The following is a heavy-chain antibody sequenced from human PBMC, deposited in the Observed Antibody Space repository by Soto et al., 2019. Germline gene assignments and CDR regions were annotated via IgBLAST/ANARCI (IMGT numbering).Heavy chain of an antibody. Sequence: QVQLQESGAGLVKPSETLSLTCIVSGGSVSSGSYYWSWIRQPPGKGLEWIGYIYYSGSTIYNPSLQSRLTTSVDTSKNQFPLTLSSVTAADTAVYYCASTMLRGLQYYYYGMDVWGQGTTVTVSS. J-gene: IGHJ6*02. CDR2: IYYSGST. CDR1: GGSVSSGSYY. D-gene: IGHD3-10*01. V-gene: IGHV4-61*01. CDR3: ASTMLRGLQYYYYGMDV.